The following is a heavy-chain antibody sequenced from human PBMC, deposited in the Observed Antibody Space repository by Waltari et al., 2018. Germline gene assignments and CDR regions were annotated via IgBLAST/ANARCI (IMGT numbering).Heavy chain of an antibody. CDR1: GVSISSYY. CDR3: ARLPKEVVVVAATHHDAFDI. CDR2: IYYSGST. D-gene: IGHD2-15*01. V-gene: IGHV4-59*08. Sequence: QVQLQESGPGLVKPSETLSLTCTVSGVSISSYYWSWIRQPPGKALDWIGYIYYSGSTNYTPALMSRVTRAVDTSKNQFSMKLSAVTAAETAVYYCARLPKEVVVVAATHHDAFDIWGQGTMVTVSS. J-gene: IGHJ3*02.